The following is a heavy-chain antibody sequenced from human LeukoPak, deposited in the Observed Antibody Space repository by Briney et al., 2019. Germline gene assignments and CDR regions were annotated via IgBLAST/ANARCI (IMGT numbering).Heavy chain of an antibody. V-gene: IGHV3-53*01. CDR2: IYRDGNT. Sequence: GGSLRLSCAASGLSLSVNYMTWVRQSPGKGLEWLSNIYRDGNTYFADSVNGRFSISRDDYKNTLYLEMNSLRAEDTALYYCARYTFRAVDIWGQGSMVTVSS. CDR3: ARYTFRAVDI. J-gene: IGHJ3*02. CDR1: GLSLSVNY. D-gene: IGHD2-2*02.